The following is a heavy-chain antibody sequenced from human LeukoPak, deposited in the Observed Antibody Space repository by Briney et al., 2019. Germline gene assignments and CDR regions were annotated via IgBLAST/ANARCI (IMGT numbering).Heavy chain of an antibody. CDR2: IWYDGSNK. V-gene: IGHV3-33*01. Sequence: GGSLRLSCAASGFTFSSYGMHWVRQAPGNGLEWVAVIWYDGSNKYYADSVKGRFTISRDNSKNTLYLQMNSLRAEDTAVYYCARGDDSSGWSLDYWGQGTLVTVSS. J-gene: IGHJ4*02. CDR1: GFTFSSYG. D-gene: IGHD6-19*01. CDR3: ARGDDSSGWSLDY.